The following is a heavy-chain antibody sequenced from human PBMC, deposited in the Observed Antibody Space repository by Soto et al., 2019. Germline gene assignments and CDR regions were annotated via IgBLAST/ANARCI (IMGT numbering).Heavy chain of an antibody. CDR2: INPNSGGT. CDR1: GYTFTGYY. Sequence: ASVKVSCKASGYTFTGYYMHWVRQAPGQGLEWMGWINPNSGGTNYAQKFQGRVTMTRDTSISTAYMELSRLRSDDTAVYYCAREPEWLRLYYFDYWGQGTLVTVSS. CDR3: AREPEWLRLYYFDY. D-gene: IGHD5-12*01. V-gene: IGHV1-2*02. J-gene: IGHJ4*02.